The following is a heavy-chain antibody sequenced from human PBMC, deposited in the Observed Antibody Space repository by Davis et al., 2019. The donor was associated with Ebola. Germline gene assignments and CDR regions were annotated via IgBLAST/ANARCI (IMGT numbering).Heavy chain of an antibody. J-gene: IGHJ6*03. V-gene: IGHV1-3*01. Sequence: ASVKVSCKASGYTFTSYAMHWVRQAPGQRLEWMGWINAGNGNTKYSQKFQGRVTITADESTSTAYMELSSLRSEDTAVYYCARGGVGSDSYYYYMDVWGKGTTVTVSS. CDR1: GYTFTSYA. CDR2: INAGNGNT. CDR3: ARGGVGSDSYYYYMDV. D-gene: IGHD2-2*01.